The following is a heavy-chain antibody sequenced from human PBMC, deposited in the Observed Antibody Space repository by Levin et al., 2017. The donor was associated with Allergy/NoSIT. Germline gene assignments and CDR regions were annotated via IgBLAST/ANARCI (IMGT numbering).Heavy chain of an antibody. CDR2: MNPNSGNT. Sequence: ASVKVSCKASGYTFTSYDINWVRQATGQGLEWMGWMNPNSGNTGYAQKFQGRVTMTRNTSISTAYMELSSLRSEDTAVYYCVGDVVAATAGFQHWGQGTLVTVSS. V-gene: IGHV1-8*01. CDR3: VGDVVAATAGFQH. CDR1: GYTFTSYD. J-gene: IGHJ1*01. D-gene: IGHD2-15*01.